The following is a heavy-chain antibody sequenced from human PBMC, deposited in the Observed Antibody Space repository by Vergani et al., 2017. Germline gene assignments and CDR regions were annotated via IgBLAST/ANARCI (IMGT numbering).Heavy chain of an antibody. CDR2: ISSGGGDI. Sequence: EVQLLESGGGLVQPGGSRRLSCAGAGFTFDTYTMAYVRQAPGKGLEWVATISSGGGDIFYADSVKGRFTISRDNSKNTIFLQMNSLKDEDTAVYYCTTAWGLYYLHGEYCQYWGRGTLVSVSS. CDR3: TTAWGLYYLHGEYCQY. J-gene: IGHJ1*01. CDR1: GFTFDTYT. D-gene: IGHD3-10*01. V-gene: IGHV3-23*01.